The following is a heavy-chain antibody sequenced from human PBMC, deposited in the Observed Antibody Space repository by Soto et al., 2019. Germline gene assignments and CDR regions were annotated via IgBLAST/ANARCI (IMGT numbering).Heavy chain of an antibody. J-gene: IGHJ4*02. D-gene: IGHD6-19*01. CDR1: GFTFSSYG. V-gene: IGHV3-30*03. CDR2: ISYDGSNK. CDR3: VAGWYYFAY. Sequence: QVQLVESGGGVAQPGRSLRLSCVASGFTFSSYGMHWVRQAPGKGLEWVAVISYDGSNKYYADSVKGRFTISRDNSKNTLYLQMNSLRAEDTAVYSAVAGWYYFAYWGQGTLVTVSS.